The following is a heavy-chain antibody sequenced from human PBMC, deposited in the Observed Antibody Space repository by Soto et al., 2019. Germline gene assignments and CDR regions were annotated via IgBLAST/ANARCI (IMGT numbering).Heavy chain of an antibody. D-gene: IGHD4-17*01. CDR2: ISYDGSNK. Sequence: GGSLRLSCAASGFTFTSYGMHWVRQAPGKGLEWVAVISYDGSNKYYADSVKGRFTISRDNSKNTLYLQMNSLRAEDTAVYYCAKDLGATGIGAFDIWGQGTMVTVSS. J-gene: IGHJ3*02. CDR1: GFTFTSYG. V-gene: IGHV3-30*18. CDR3: AKDLGATGIGAFDI.